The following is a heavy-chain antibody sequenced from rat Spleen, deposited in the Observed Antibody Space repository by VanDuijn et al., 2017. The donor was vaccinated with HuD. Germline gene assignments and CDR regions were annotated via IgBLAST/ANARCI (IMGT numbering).Heavy chain of an antibody. CDR1: GFTFSNYG. J-gene: IGHJ3*01. Sequence: EVQLVESGGGLVQPGRSLKLSCAASGFTFSNYGMHWLRQAPTKGLEGVASISPSGVSTFYHDSVKGRFTISRDNAKSTLYLQMDSLRSEDTATYYCTTRPYYSSLNWFPYWGQGTLVTVSS. V-gene: IGHV5-19*01. CDR3: TTRPYYSSLNWFPY. D-gene: IGHD1-2*01. CDR2: ISPSGVST.